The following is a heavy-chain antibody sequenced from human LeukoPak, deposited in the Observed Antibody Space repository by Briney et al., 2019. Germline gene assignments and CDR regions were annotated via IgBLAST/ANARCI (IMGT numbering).Heavy chain of an antibody. D-gene: IGHD3-22*01. CDR2: ISAYNGNT. Sequence: ASVKVSCKASGGTFSSYAISWVRQAPGQGLEWMGWISAYNGNTNYAQKLQGRVTMTTDTSTSTAYMELRSLRSDDTAVYYCARDYYDSSGYGWYFDLWGRGTLVTVSS. V-gene: IGHV1-18*01. CDR1: GGTFSSYA. J-gene: IGHJ2*01. CDR3: ARDYYDSSGYGWYFDL.